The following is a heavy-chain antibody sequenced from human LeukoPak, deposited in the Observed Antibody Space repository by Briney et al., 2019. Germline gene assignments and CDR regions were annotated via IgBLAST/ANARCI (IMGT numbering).Heavy chain of an antibody. D-gene: IGHD1-26*01. CDR3: ARFQREGATTGYFDY. CDR2: INWNGGST. J-gene: IGHJ4*02. V-gene: IGHV3-20*04. Sequence: ETLSLTCTVSGYSISSGYYWGWVRQAPGKGLEWVSGINWNGGSTGYADSVKGRFTISRDNAKNSLYLQMNSLRAEDTALYYCARFQREGATTGYFDYWGQGTLVTVSS. CDR1: GYSISSGYY.